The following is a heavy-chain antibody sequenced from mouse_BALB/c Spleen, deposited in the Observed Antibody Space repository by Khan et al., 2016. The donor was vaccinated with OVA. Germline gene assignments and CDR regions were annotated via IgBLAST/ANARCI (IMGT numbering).Heavy chain of an antibody. Sequence: EVQLQESGPGLVKPSQSLSLTCTVTGYSITSDYAWNWIRQFPGNKLEWMGYISYSGSTNYNTSLKSRIFITRDTSKNQFFLQLNSVTSEDTATYYCARDGSRYNYAMDYWGQGTAVTVSS. CDR2: ISYSGST. J-gene: IGHJ4*01. V-gene: IGHV3-2*02. D-gene: IGHD2-3*01. CDR1: GYSITSDYA. CDR3: ARDGSRYNYAMDY.